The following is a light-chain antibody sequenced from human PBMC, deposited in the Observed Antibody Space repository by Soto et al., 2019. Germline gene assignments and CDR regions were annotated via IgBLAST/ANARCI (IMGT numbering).Light chain of an antibody. CDR1: QGISNY. CDR2: AAS. Sequence: DLQMTQSPSSLSASVGDRVTITCRASQGISNYLAWYQQKPGKVPKLLIYAASTLQSGVPSRFSGSGSGTDFPLTISSLQPEDVATYYFQKYNSAPITFGQGTRMEIK. V-gene: IGKV1-27*01. J-gene: IGKJ5*01. CDR3: QKYNSAPIT.